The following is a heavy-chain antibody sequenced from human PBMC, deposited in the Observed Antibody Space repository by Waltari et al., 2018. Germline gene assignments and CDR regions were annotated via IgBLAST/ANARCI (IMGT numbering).Heavy chain of an antibody. J-gene: IGHJ3*01. D-gene: IGHD1-26*01. CDR2: IIPIFGTP. CDR3: ARRNLGFAFDV. Sequence: QVHLVQSGAEVKKPGSSVKVSCKASGGTFGSYSVAWVRQAAGQGLEWLGWIIPIFGTPQYAQNFQGRVTLTADAATTTAYLELSGLTSEDTAIYYCARRNLGFAFDVWGQGTLVIVSS. CDR1: GGTFGSYS. V-gene: IGHV1-69*12.